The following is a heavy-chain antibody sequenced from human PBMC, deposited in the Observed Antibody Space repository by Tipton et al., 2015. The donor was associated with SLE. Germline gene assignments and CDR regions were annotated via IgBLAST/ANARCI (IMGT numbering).Heavy chain of an antibody. D-gene: IGHD6-13*01. CDR2: ISFDGSNT. J-gene: IGHJ4*02. Sequence: SLRLSCAASGFTFSSYAMYWVRQAPGKGLEWVAVISFDGSNTYYADSVKGRFTISRDNSKNTLYLQMNSLRAEDTAVYYCANGYSIRWYYFDYWGQGTLVTVSS. CDR3: ANGYSIRWYYFDY. V-gene: IGHV3-30*04. CDR1: GFTFSSYA.